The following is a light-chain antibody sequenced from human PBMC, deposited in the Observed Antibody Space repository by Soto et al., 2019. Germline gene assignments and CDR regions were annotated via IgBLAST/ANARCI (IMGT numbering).Light chain of an antibody. CDR3: QQYNSWPVT. J-gene: IGKJ4*01. CDR2: AAS. CDR1: QTVTNK. V-gene: IGKV3-15*01. Sequence: EIVMTQSPATLSVSPGERVVLSCRATQTVTNKLAWYQQKPGQAPRLLIYAASIRATGIPARFSGSGSGTEFTLTISSLQSEDFVLYYCQQYNSWPVTFGGGTKVEIK.